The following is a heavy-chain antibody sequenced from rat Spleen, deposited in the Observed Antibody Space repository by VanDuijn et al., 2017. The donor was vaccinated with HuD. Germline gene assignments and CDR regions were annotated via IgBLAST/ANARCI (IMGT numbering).Heavy chain of an antibody. J-gene: IGHJ4*01. CDR1: AFTFTRYW. V-gene: IGHV5-58*01. D-gene: IGHD1-2*01. Sequence: EVQLVETGGGLVQPGRSLKLSCVASAFTFTRYWMYWIRHAPGTGLEWLSPINIDGGGTYYSDPVTGRFTISRDNAENTVYLQMNSLRSEDTATYYCAKDRYSSYMGVMDAWGQGASVTVSS. CDR2: INIDGGGT. CDR3: AKDRYSSYMGVMDA.